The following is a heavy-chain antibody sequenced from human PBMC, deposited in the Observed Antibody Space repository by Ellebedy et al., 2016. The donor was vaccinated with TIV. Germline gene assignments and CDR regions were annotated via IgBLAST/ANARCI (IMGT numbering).Heavy chain of an antibody. CDR1: GFSFRSYW. Sequence: GGSLRLSCAASGFSFRSYWMSWVRQAPGKGLEWVANMRDEGSEKNYVESVRGRFTISRDNAKNSLYLQMNSLRAEDTAVYYCATDGSYGDYLSPTHAFVMWGQGTLVTVSA. V-gene: IGHV3-7*01. J-gene: IGHJ3*02. D-gene: IGHD4-17*01. CDR3: ATDGSYGDYLSPTHAFVM. CDR2: MRDEGSEK.